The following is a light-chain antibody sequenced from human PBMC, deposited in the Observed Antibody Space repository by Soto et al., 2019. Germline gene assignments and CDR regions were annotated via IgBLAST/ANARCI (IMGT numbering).Light chain of an antibody. V-gene: IGKV1-5*03. CDR1: QSISIW. CDR3: QHWNDYSWT. J-gene: IGKJ1*01. CDR2: KTS. Sequence: DLHMTQSPSTLSASVGDRVTITCRASQSISIWLAWYQQKPGKAPNLLIYKTSSLETGVPSRFSGSGSGTDFTLTISSLQPDDFATYYCQHWNDYSWTFGQGTKVEVK.